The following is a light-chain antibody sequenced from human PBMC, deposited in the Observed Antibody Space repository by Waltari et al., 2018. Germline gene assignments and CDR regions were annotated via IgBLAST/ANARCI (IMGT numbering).Light chain of an antibody. CDR2: DDS. V-gene: IGLV3-21*03. Sequence: SYVLTQPPSVSVAPGKTARITCGGNNIGSKSVHWYQQKPGQAPVLVVYDDSDRPAEIPGRFAGSNSGNTATLTISRVEAGDEADYYCQVWDSSSDHVFGTGTKVTVL. CDR1: NIGSKS. J-gene: IGLJ1*01. CDR3: QVWDSSSDHV.